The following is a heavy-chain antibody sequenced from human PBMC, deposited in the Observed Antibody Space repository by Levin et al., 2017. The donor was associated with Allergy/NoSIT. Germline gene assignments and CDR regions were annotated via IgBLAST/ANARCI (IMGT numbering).Heavy chain of an antibody. V-gene: IGHV3-30*04. CDR3: ARVGAHY. Sequence: GGSLRLSCAASGFTFSSYAMHWVRQAPGKGLEWVAVISYDGSNKYYADSVKGRFTISRDNSKNTLYLQMNSLRAEDTAVYYCARVGAHYWGQGTLVTVSS. CDR1: GFTFSSYA. J-gene: IGHJ4*02. CDR2: ISYDGSNK.